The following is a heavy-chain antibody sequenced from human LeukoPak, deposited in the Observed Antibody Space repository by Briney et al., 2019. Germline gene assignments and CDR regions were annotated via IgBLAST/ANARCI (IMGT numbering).Heavy chain of an antibody. D-gene: IGHD1-26*01. CDR3: ARLRSYLGAWAFDI. J-gene: IGHJ3*02. Sequence: PSETLSLTCTVSGGSISSYYWSWIRQPPGKGLEWIGYIYYSGSTNYNPSLKSRVTISVDTSKNQFSLKLSSVTAADTAVYYCARLRSYLGAWAFDIWGQGTMVTVSS. CDR2: IYYSGST. V-gene: IGHV4-59*08. CDR1: GGSISSYY.